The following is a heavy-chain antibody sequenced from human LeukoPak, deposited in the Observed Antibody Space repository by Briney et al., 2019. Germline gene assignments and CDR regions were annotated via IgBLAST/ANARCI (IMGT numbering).Heavy chain of an antibody. D-gene: IGHD5-24*01. Sequence: SETLSLTCTVSGGSISSYYWSWFRQTPGKGPEWIGYIYYSGGTKYDPSPNSRVTISVDRSKNQFSLRLNSVTAADSAVYYCSRYWGVQLWPHWYFDLWGRGSLVTVSS. CDR2: IYYSGGT. CDR1: GGSISSYY. V-gene: IGHV4-59*01. CDR3: SRYWGVQLWPHWYFDL. J-gene: IGHJ2*01.